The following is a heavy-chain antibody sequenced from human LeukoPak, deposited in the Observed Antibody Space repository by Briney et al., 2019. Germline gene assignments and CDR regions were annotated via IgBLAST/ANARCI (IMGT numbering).Heavy chain of an antibody. D-gene: IGHD1-26*01. CDR3: SGGFSGNYFDSFDI. V-gene: IGHV3-74*01. Sequence: GGSLRLSCAASGFTLSTYWMHWVRQAPGKGLVWVSRINSDGSSTNYADSVKGRFTISRDNAKNTLYLQMNSLRAEDTAVYYCSGGFSGNYFDSFDIWGLGTMVTVSS. J-gene: IGHJ3*02. CDR1: GFTLSTYW. CDR2: INSDGSST.